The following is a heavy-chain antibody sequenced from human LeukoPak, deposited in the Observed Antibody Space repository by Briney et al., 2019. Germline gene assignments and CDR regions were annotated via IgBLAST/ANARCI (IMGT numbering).Heavy chain of an antibody. CDR2: IYHSGST. V-gene: IGHV4-4*02. CDR3: ARARRITIFGVVITPYYYYGMDV. D-gene: IGHD3-3*01. Sequence: SGTLSLTCAVSGGSISSSNWWSWVRQPPGKGLEWIGEIYHSGSTNYNPSLKSRVTISVDKSKNQFSLKLSSVTAADTAVYYCARARRITIFGVVITPYYYYGMDVWGQGTTVTVSS. CDR1: GGSISSSNW. J-gene: IGHJ6*02.